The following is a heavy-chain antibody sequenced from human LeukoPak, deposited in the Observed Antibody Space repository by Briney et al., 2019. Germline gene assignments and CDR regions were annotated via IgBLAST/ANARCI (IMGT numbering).Heavy chain of an antibody. J-gene: IGHJ4*02. CDR2: VSPDNGDT. D-gene: IGHD2-15*01. CDR1: GTTFTDYY. CDR3: TRVRGYG. Sequence: ASVKVSCKASGTTFTDYYMSLVRQAPGQGLERMGWVSPDNGDTKYAQKFQGRATMTRSTSIRTVFMELSRLTSDDTAFYYCTRVRGYGWGQGTLVTVSS. V-gene: IGHV1-2*02.